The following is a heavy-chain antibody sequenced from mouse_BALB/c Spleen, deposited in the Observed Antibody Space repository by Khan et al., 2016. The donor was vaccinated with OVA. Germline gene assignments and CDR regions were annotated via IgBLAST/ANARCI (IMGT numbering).Heavy chain of an antibody. V-gene: IGHV3-2*02. Sequence: EVQLQASGPGLVKPSQSLSLTCTVTGYSITRDYAWNWIRQFPGNKLEWMGYITNSGSTNYNPSLKSRISITRDTSKHTFFLQLTSVTTEDTATYYCASELGRYYAMDYWGQGTSVTVSS. CDR3: ASELGRYYAMDY. J-gene: IGHJ4*01. CDR2: ITNSGST. D-gene: IGHD4-1*01. CDR1: GYSITRDYA.